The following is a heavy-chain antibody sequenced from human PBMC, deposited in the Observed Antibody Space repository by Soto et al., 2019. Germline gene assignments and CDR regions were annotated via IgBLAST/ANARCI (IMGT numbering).Heavy chain of an antibody. CDR1: GFTFTSYA. CDR3: AKDTSPYSSGWGGRHFDY. J-gene: IGHJ4*02. D-gene: IGHD6-19*01. V-gene: IGHV3-23*01. Sequence: GGSLRLSCAASGFTFTSYAMTWVRQTPGRGLEWVSAISGTGGSTYYADSVKGRFIISRDNSKNRLYLQMNSLRAEDTAVYYCAKDTSPYSSGWGGRHFDYWGQGTLVTVSS. CDR2: ISGTGGST.